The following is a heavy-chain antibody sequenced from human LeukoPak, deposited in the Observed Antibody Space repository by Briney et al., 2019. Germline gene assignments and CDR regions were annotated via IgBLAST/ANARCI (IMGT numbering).Heavy chain of an antibody. Sequence: GGSLRLSCAASRFTFSSYEMNWVRQAPGKGLEWVSYISSSGSTIYYADSVKGRFTISRDNAKNSLYLQMNSLRAEDKAVYYCAELGITMIGGVWGKGTTVTISS. CDR1: RFTFSSYE. D-gene: IGHD3-10*02. V-gene: IGHV3-48*03. J-gene: IGHJ6*04. CDR3: AELGITMIGGV. CDR2: ISSSGSTI.